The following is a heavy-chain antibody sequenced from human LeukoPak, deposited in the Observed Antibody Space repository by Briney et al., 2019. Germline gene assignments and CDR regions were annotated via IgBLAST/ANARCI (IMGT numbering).Heavy chain of an antibody. CDR1: GFTFSSYA. J-gene: IGHJ2*01. CDR3: ARDSAYCGGDCYHWYFDL. D-gene: IGHD2-21*02. CDR2: ISGSGGNT. Sequence: GESLRLSCAASGFTFSSYAMSWVRQAPGKGLEWVSGISGSGGNTFYADSVKGRFTISRDNSKNTLYLQMNSLRAEDTAVYYCARDSAYCGGDCYHWYFDLWGRGTLVTVSS. V-gene: IGHV3-23*01.